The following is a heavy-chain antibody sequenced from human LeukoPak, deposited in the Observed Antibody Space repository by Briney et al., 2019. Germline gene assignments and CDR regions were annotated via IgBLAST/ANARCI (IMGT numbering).Heavy chain of an antibody. CDR2: IYSDGGT. J-gene: IGHJ2*01. D-gene: IGHD4-17*01. CDR1: GFTVSSNY. V-gene: IGHV3-66*02. CDR3: ARAYGDYVRYFDL. Sequence: AGSLRLSCAASGFTVSSNYMSWVRQAPGKGLEGVSVIYSDGGTYLADSVKGRFTISRDNSKNTLYLQMNSLRAEDTAAYYCARAYGDYVRYFDLWGRGTLVTVSS.